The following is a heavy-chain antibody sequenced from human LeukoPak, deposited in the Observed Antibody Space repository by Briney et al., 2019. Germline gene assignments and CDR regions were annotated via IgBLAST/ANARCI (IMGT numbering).Heavy chain of an antibody. J-gene: IGHJ6*02. D-gene: IGHD2/OR15-2a*01. CDR2: IYTSGST. CDR1: GGSISSYY. Sequence: SETLSLTCTVSGGSISSYYWSWIRHPAGKGLEWIGRIYTSGSTNYNPSPKSRVTVSVDTSKNQFSLKLSSVTAADTAVYYCAITSMAYYYYYGMDVWGQGTTVTASS. V-gene: IGHV4-4*07. CDR3: AITSMAYYYYYGMDV.